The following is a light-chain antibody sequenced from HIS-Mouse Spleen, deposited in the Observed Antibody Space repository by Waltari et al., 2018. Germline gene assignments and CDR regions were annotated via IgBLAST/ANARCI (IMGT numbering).Light chain of an antibody. CDR1: SSNIGSNY. CDR2: RNN. Sequence: QSVLTQPPSASGTPGQRVTISCSGSSSNIGSNYVYWYQQLPGTAPKLLIYRNNPRPSGVPDRFSGSKSGTSASLAISGLWSEDEADYYCAAWDDSLSEVFGTGTKVTVL. V-gene: IGLV1-47*03. J-gene: IGLJ1*01. CDR3: AAWDDSLSEV.